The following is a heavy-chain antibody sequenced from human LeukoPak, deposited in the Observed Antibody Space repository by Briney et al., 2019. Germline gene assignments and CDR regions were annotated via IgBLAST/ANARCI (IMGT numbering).Heavy chain of an antibody. V-gene: IGHV5-51*01. CDR1: GYNFTNKW. J-gene: IGHJ4*02. CDR2: IYPGDSDT. Sequence: GESLKISCKGSGYNFTNKWIGWVRQMPGKGLEWMGIIYPGDSDTRYSPSFQGQVTISADESINTAYLQWNSLKASDTAMYYCARHGGYDWALDYWGQGNLVTVSS. CDR3: ARHGGYDWALDY. D-gene: IGHD5-12*01.